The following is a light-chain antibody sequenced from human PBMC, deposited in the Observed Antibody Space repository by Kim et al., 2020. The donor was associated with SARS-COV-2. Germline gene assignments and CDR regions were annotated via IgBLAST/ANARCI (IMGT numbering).Light chain of an antibody. CDR3: QQYGSSPR. J-gene: IGKJ4*01. V-gene: IGKV3-20*01. CDR2: GAS. CDR1: QSVTSNY. Sequence: LSPGERATISCRASQSVTSNYVAWYQQKPGQTPRLLIYGASSRATGIPDRFSGSGSGTDFTLTISRLEPEDFAVYYCQQYGSSPRFGGGTKVDIK.